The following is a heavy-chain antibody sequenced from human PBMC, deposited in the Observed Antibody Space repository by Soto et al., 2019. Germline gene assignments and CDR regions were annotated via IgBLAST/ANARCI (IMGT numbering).Heavy chain of an antibody. V-gene: IGHV1-24*01. D-gene: IGHD2-15*01. CDR2: FDPEDGET. CDR3: ATRGPFIANGDAFDI. Sequence: GASVKVSCKVSGYTLTELSMHWVRQAPGKGLERMGGFDPEDGETIYAQKFQGRVTMTEDTSTDTAYMELSSLRSEDTAVYYCATRGPFIANGDAFDIWGQGTMVTVSS. J-gene: IGHJ3*02. CDR1: GYTLTELS.